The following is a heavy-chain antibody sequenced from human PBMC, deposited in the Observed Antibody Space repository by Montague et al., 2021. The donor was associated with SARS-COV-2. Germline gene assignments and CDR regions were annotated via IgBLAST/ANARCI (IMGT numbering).Heavy chain of an antibody. V-gene: IGHV4-39*01. CDR2: IYYSGST. CDR3: ARLRGDYGGTYDTFDI. Sequence: SETRSLICTVSGGSISSRSYYWGWIRQPPGKGLEWIGSIYYSGSTYYNPSLKSRVTISVDTSKNQFSLKLSSVTAADTAVYYCARLRGDYGGTYDTFDIWGQGTMVTVSS. CDR1: GGSISSRSYY. J-gene: IGHJ3*02. D-gene: IGHD4-23*01.